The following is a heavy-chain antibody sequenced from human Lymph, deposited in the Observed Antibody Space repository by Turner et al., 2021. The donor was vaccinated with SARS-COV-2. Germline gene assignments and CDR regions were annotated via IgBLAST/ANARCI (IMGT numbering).Heavy chain of an antibody. J-gene: IGHJ4*02. CDR3: AKDLAGTYYSSFDY. CDR2: INWSGGSI. V-gene: IGHV3-9*01. Sequence: EVQLVESGGGLVQPGRSLRLSCAVSGFTFDDYAMHWVRQAAGKGLELVSGINWSGGSIAYADSVKGRFTISRDNPKNSLYLQMNSLRAEDTAFYYCAKDLAGTYYSSFDYWGQGTLVTVSS. CDR1: GFTFDDYA. D-gene: IGHD1-26*01.